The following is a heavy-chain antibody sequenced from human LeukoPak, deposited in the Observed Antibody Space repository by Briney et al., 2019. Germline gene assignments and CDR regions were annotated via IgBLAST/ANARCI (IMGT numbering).Heavy chain of an antibody. CDR1: GYSISSGYY. J-gene: IGHJ4*02. Sequence: PSETLSLTCTVSGYSISSGYYWGWIRQPPGKGLEWIGSIYHSGSTYYNPSLKSRVTISVDTSKNQFSLKLSSVTAADTAVYYCARDSGIFGVVIKGEFDYWGQGTLVTVSS. V-gene: IGHV4-38-2*02. D-gene: IGHD3-3*01. CDR3: ARDSGIFGVVIKGEFDY. CDR2: IYHSGST.